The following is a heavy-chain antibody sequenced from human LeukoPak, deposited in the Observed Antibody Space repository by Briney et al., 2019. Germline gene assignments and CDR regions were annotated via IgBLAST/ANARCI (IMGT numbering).Heavy chain of an antibody. V-gene: IGHV4-59*12. D-gene: IGHD3-3*01. J-gene: IGHJ4*02. CDR3: ARSGSNYYFDY. CDR1: GGSISSYY. CDR2: IYYSGST. Sequence: PSETLSLTCTVSGGSISSYYWSWIRQPPGKGLEWIGYIYYSGSTNYNPSLKSRVTMSVDTSKIQFSLILSSVTAADTAVYYCARSGSNYYFDYWGQGTQVTVSS.